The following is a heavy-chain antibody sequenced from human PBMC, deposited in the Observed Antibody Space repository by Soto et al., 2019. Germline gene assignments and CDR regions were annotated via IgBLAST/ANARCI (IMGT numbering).Heavy chain of an antibody. D-gene: IGHD2-2*01. J-gene: IGHJ6*02. CDR1: GGTFSSYA. V-gene: IGHV1-69*01. CDR2: IIPFSGTA. CDR3: ARSQGSRTSLEIYYYYYYGMDV. Sequence: QVQLVQSGAEVKKPGSLVKVSCKASGGTFSSYAISWVRQAPGQGLEWMGGIIPFSGTANYEQKFQGRVTITADESTSTAYMYLSSLRSEDTAVYYCARSQGSRTSLEIYYYYYYGMDVWGQGTTVTVSS.